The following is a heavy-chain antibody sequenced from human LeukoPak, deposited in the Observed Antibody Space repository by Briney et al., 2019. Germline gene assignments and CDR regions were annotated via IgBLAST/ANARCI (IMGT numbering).Heavy chain of an antibody. D-gene: IGHD3-22*01. V-gene: IGHV4-59*01. CDR3: ARGHYDSRGYSEPFDP. CDR2: IYYSGST. CDR1: GGSISPYY. J-gene: IGHJ5*02. Sequence: SETLPLTCTVSGGSISPYYWTWIRQPPGKSLEFIGYIYYSGSTYYNPSLESRVTISVDTSKNQFSLNLISVTAADTAVYYCARGHYDSRGYSEPFDPWGQGTLVTVSS.